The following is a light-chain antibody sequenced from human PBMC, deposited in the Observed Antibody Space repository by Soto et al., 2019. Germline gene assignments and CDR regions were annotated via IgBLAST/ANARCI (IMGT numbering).Light chain of an antibody. CDR2: DAS. Sequence: EIVLAQSPATLSLSPGERATLSCRASQSVSISLAWYQQKPGQAPRLLIYDASNRATGVPARFSGSGSGTDFTLTVSSLEPEDFALYYCQQSSNWPPEITFGQGTRLEIK. CDR1: QSVSIS. J-gene: IGKJ5*01. CDR3: QQSSNWPPEIT. V-gene: IGKV3-11*01.